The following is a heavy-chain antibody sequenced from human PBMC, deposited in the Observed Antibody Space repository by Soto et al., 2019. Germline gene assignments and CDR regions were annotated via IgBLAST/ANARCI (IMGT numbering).Heavy chain of an antibody. CDR2: IYSNGNT. J-gene: IGHJ4*02. D-gene: IGHD5-12*01. CDR1: GDSINNYY. CDR3: ARGGAVATTAHFDH. Sequence: SETLSLTCTVSGDSINNYYWSWMRLPAGKGLEWIGRIYSNGNTYYNPSLKSRVSMSVDTSKNQFSLILKTVTAADTAVYYCARGGAVATTAHFDHWGQGTMVTVYS. V-gene: IGHV4-4*07.